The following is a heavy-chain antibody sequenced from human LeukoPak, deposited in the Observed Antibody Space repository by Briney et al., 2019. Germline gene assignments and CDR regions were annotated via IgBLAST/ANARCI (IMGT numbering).Heavy chain of an antibody. Sequence: SETLSLTCAVYGGSFSGYYWGWIRQPPGKGLEWIGSIHYSGSTYYNPSLKSRVTVSVDTSENQFSLKLSSVAAADTAVYFCVRTRLSDHIVPADERADDACDMWGQGTMVTVSS. CDR3: VRTRLSDHIVPADERADDACDM. V-gene: IGHV4-34*01. J-gene: IGHJ3*02. CDR1: GGSFSGYY. CDR2: IHYSGST. D-gene: IGHD2-2*01.